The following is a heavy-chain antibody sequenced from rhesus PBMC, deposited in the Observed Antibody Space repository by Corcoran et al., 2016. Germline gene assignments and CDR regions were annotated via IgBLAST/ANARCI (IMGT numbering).Heavy chain of an antibody. J-gene: IGHJ4*01. CDR1: GFTFSSYG. CDR3: AKEEYSGYSYDAFDF. V-gene: IGHV3S5*01. D-gene: IGHD5-24*01. CDR2: INSAGGST. Sequence: EVQLVETGGGLVQPGGSLKLSCAASGFTFSSYGMSWVRQAPGKGLEWVSAINSAGGSTYYADSVKGRFNISRDNSKNTLSRQMNSLRAEDTDVYYCAKEEYSGYSYDAFDFWGQGVLVTVSS.